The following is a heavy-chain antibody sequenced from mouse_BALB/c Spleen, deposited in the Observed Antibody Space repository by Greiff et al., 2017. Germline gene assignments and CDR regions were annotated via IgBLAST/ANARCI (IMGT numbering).Heavy chain of an antibody. CDR1: GFTFNTYA. D-gene: IGHD2-10*02. J-gene: IGHJ3*01. V-gene: IGHV10-1*02. Sequence: EVQLVESGGGLVQPKGSLKLSCAASGFTFNTYAMNWVRQAPGQGLEWVARISSKSNNYATYSADSVKDRFTISRDDSQSMLYLQMNNLKTEDTAMYYCVRGGLYGNYGAYWGQGTLVTVSA. CDR2: ISSKSNNYAT. CDR3: VRGGLYGNYGAY.